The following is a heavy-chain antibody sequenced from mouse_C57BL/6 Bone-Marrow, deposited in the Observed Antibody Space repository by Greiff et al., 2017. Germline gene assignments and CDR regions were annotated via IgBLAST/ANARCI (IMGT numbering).Heavy chain of an antibody. CDR1: GYTFTSYW. D-gene: IGHD2-2*01. Sequence: QVQLQQSGAELVKPGASVKLSCKASGYTFTSYWMHWVKQRPGQGLEWIGMIHPNSGSTNYNEKFKSKATLTVDKSSSTAYMQLSSLTSEDSAVYYCARYGYYWYFDVWGTGTTVNGSS. CDR3: ARYGYYWYFDV. CDR2: IHPNSGST. V-gene: IGHV1-64*01. J-gene: IGHJ1*03.